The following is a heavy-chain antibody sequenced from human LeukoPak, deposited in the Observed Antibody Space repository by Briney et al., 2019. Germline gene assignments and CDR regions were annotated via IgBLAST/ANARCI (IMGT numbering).Heavy chain of an antibody. Sequence: GASVKVSCTASGGTFSSYAISWVRQAPGQGLEWMGGIIPIFGTANYAQKFQGRVTITADESTSTAYMELSSLRSEDTAVYYCARSGYYATYYYGMDVWGQGTTVTVSS. CDR2: IIPIFGTA. CDR3: ARSGYYATYYYGMDV. CDR1: GGTFSSYA. J-gene: IGHJ6*02. V-gene: IGHV1-69*13. D-gene: IGHD3-3*01.